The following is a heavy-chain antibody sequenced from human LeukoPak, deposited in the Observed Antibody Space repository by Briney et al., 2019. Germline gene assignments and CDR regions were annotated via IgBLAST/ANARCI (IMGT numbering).Heavy chain of an antibody. Sequence: GGSLRLSCAASGFTFSGSAMHWVRQASGKGLEWVGRIRSKANSYATAYAASVKGRFTISRDDSKNTAYLQMNSLKTEDTAVYYCTTCDSSGYYNGAFYDYWGQGTLVTVSS. V-gene: IGHV3-73*01. J-gene: IGHJ4*02. CDR2: IRSKANSYAT. D-gene: IGHD3-22*01. CDR3: TTCDSSGYYNGAFYDY. CDR1: GFTFSGSA.